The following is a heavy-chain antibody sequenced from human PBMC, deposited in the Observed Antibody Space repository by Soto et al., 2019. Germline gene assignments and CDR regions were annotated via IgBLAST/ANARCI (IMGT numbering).Heavy chain of an antibody. V-gene: IGHV3-21*01. J-gene: IGHJ4*02. CDR3: ARVPGYSSSSPQHDY. CDR2: ISSSSSYI. CDR1: GFTFSSYS. Sequence: EVQLVESGGGLVKPGGSLRLSCAASGFTFSSYSMNWVRQAPGKGLEWVSSISSSSSYIYYADSVKGRFTISRDNAKNSLYLQMNSLRAEDTAVYYCARVPGYSSSSPQHDYWGQGTLVTVSS. D-gene: IGHD6-6*01.